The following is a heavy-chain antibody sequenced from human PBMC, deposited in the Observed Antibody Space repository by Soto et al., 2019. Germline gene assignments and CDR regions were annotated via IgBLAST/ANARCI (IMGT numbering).Heavy chain of an antibody. CDR1: GGSISNANYY. CDR3: ARHLYSSSWYGPWHYYGMDV. V-gene: IGHV4-31*03. J-gene: IGHJ6*02. CDR2: IYYTGTT. D-gene: IGHD6-13*01. Sequence: SETLSLTCTVSGGSISNANYYWSWIRHHPGKGLEWIGYIYYTGTTYYSPSLESRVAISVDTSQNQFSLKLGAVTAADTAVYYCARHLYSSSWYGPWHYYGMDVWGQGTTVTVS.